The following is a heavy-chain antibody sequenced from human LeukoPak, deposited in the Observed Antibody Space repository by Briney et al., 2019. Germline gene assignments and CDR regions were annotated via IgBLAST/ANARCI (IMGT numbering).Heavy chain of an antibody. CDR3: ARGRGGGGSSNNWFDP. J-gene: IGHJ5*02. Sequence: SETLSLTCTVSGGSISGYYWSWIRQPPGKGLEWIAYIYYSGTTTYNPSLKSRVTISVDTSQNQFSMKLNSMAAAEPAVYYCARGRGGGGSSNNWFDPWGQGTLVIVSS. CDR2: IYYSGTT. D-gene: IGHD2-15*01. V-gene: IGHV4-59*01. CDR1: GGSISGYY.